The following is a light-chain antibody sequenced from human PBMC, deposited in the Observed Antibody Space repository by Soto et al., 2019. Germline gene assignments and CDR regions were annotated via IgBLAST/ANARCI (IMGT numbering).Light chain of an antibody. CDR1: QSVSSSY. CDR3: QQYGSSPLA. CDR2: GVS. V-gene: IGKV3-20*01. J-gene: IGKJ4*01. Sequence: EIVLPQSPGTLSLSPGERATLSCRASQSVSSSYLAWYQQKPGQAPRLLIYGVSSSATGIRDRFSGSGSGIDFTLTISRLEPEDFAVYYWQQYGSSPLAIGGGTKVVIK.